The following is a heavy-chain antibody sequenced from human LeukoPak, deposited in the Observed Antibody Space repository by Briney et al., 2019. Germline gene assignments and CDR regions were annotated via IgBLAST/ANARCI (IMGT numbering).Heavy chain of an antibody. CDR3: ARDHRTSGPGGGYYYYGVDV. Sequence: GGSLRLSCAPSRFTFSSYGMHWVRQAPGKGLEWVAVIWNDGGNKFYADSVKGRFTIYRDNSKSTLSLQMISLRAEDTALYYCARDHRTSGPGGGYYYYGVDVWGQGTTVTVSS. V-gene: IGHV3-33*01. J-gene: IGHJ6*02. D-gene: IGHD6-19*01. CDR2: IWNDGGNK. CDR1: RFTFSSYG.